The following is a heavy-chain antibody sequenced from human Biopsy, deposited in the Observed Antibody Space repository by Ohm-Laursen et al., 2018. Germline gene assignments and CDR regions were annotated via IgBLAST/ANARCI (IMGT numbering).Heavy chain of an antibody. CDR3: ARDSRGGHLNTTLITGKNLDS. J-gene: IGHJ4*02. Sequence: SQTLSLTCAVSGGSISNYFWTWIRQPPGKGLEWIGYIYYTGSTNYNPSVKSRVTISVDTSKNQFSLKLNSVTAADTAVYFCARDSRGGHLNTTLITGKNLDSWGQGILVTVSS. CDR1: GGSISNYF. V-gene: IGHV4-59*01. CDR2: IYYTGST. D-gene: IGHD3-16*01.